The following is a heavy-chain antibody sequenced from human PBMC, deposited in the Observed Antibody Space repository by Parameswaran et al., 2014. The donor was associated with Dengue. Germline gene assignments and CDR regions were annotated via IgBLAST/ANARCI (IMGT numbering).Heavy chain of an antibody. CDR3: AREQGPVVVPAAMLGGVMGYYYYMDV. D-gene: IGHD2-2*01. J-gene: IGHJ6*03. V-gene: IGHV1-46*01. CDR2: INPSGGST. Sequence: WVRQAPGQGLEWMGIINPSGGSTSYAQKFQGRVTMTRDTSTSTVYMELSSLRSEDTAVYYCAREQGPVVVPAAMLGGVMGYYYYMDVWGQGTTVTVSS.